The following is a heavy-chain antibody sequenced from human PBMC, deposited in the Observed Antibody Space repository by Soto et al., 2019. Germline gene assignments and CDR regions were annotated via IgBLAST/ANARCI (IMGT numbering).Heavy chain of an antibody. D-gene: IGHD5-12*01. CDR1: GGSISSGDYY. J-gene: IGHJ5*02. CDR2: IYYSGST. CDR3: ARLATIDNWFDP. V-gene: IGHV4-30-4*01. Sequence: SETLSLTCTVSGGSISSGDYYWSWIRQPPGKGLEWIGYIYYSGSTYYNPSLKSRVTISVDTSKNQFSLKLSSVTAADTAVYYCARLATIDNWFDPWGQGTLVTVSS.